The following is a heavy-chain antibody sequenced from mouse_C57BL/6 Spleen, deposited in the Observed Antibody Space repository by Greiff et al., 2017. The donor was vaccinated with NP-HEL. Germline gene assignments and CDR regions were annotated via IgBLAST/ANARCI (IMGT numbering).Heavy chain of an antibody. CDR3: ARRGDSSGSWFAY. V-gene: IGHV1-69*01. J-gene: IGHJ3*01. D-gene: IGHD3-2*02. Sequence: QVHVKQPGAELVMPGASVKLSCKASGYTFTSYWMHWVKQRPGQGLEWIGEIDPSDSYTNYNQKFKGKSTLTVDKSSSTAYMQLSSLTSEDSAVYYCARRGDSSGSWFAYWGQGTLVTVSA. CDR2: IDPSDSYT. CDR1: GYTFTSYW.